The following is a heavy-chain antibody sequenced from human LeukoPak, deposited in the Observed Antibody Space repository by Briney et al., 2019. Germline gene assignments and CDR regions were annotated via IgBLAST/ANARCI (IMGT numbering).Heavy chain of an antibody. Sequence: SETLSLTCAVYGGSFSGYYWSWIRQPPGKGLEWIGEINHSGSTNYNPSLKSRVTISVDTSKNQFSLKLSSVTAADTAVYYCAVWNYYGSGSYLPTWGQGTLVTVSS. V-gene: IGHV4-34*01. J-gene: IGHJ5*02. CDR3: AVWNYYGSGSYLPT. CDR1: GGSFSGYY. CDR2: INHSGST. D-gene: IGHD3-10*01.